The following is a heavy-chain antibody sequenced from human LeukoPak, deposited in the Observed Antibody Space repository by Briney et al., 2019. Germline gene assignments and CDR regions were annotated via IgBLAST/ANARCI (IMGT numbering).Heavy chain of an antibody. CDR1: GFTFSGYW. CDR3: ASQVVGAAFDP. J-gene: IGHJ5*02. V-gene: IGHV3-74*01. Sequence: PGGSLRLPCVASGFTFSGYWMHWVRQPPGKGLVWVSRIKSDGSMTNYADSVKGRFTISRDNAKNTLYLQMNSLRAEDTAVYYCASQVVGAAFDPWGQGTLVTVSS. D-gene: IGHD2-15*01. CDR2: IKSDGSMT.